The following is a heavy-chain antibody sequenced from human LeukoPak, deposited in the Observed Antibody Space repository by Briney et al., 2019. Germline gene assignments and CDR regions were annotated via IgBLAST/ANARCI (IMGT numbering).Heavy chain of an antibody. CDR2: IIPILGIA. V-gene: IGHV1-69*04. D-gene: IGHD3-22*01. CDR3: SHGEDSSGYGDY. CDR1: GCAFSIYA. Sequence: SVKVSCKASGCAFSIYAISWVRQAPGQGIEWMGRIIPILGIANYAQKFQGRVTITADKSTSTAYMEPSSLRSEDTAVYYCSHGEDSSGYGDYWGQGTLVTVSS. J-gene: IGHJ4*02.